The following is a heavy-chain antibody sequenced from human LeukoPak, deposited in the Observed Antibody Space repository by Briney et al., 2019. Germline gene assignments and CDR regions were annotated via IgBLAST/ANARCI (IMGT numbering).Heavy chain of an antibody. D-gene: IGHD3-9*01. J-gene: IGHJ4*02. V-gene: IGHV3-21*01. CDR3: ARGFGYYDILTGYFDY. CDR2: ISSSSSYI. CDR1: GFTFRTYT. Sequence: GGSLRLSCAASGFTFRTYTMNWVRQAPGKGLEWVSSISSSSSYIYYADSVKGRFTISRDNAKNSLYLQMNSLRAEDTAVYYCARGFGYYDILTGYFDYWGQGTLVTVSS.